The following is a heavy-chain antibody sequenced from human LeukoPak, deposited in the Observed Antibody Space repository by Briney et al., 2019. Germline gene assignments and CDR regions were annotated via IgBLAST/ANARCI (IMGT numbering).Heavy chain of an antibody. D-gene: IGHD4-17*01. Sequence: ASVKVSCKASGYTFTNYGINWVRQAPGQGLEWMGWISAYNGNTIYAQKLQGRVTMTTDTSTSTAYMELRSPRSDDTAVYYCARDRPSYGDYDYWGQGTLVTVSS. V-gene: IGHV1-18*01. J-gene: IGHJ4*02. CDR3: ARDRPSYGDYDY. CDR1: GYTFTNYG. CDR2: ISAYNGNT.